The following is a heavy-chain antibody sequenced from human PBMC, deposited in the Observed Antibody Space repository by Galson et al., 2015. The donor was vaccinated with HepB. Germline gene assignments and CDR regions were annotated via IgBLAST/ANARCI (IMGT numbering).Heavy chain of an antibody. Sequence: SLRLSCAVSGFTLSSFWMTWVRQVPGKGLEWVANIKQDGSEANYVDSVKGRFTASRDNSKNSLYLQMNSLRAEDTAVYYCVRETQYFDWLLHASFFDFWGQGTLVTVSS. CDR2: IKQDGSEA. CDR3: VRETQYFDWLLHASFFDF. CDR1: GFTLSSFW. V-gene: IGHV3-7*03. J-gene: IGHJ4*02. D-gene: IGHD3-9*01.